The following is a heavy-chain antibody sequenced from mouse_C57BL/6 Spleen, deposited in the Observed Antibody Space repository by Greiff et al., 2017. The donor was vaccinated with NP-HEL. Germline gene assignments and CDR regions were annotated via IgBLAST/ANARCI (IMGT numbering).Heavy chain of an antibody. CDR1: GFTFSSYT. Sequence: EVHLVESGGGLVKPGGSLKLSCAASGFTFSSYTMSWVRQTPEKRLEWVATISGGGGNTYYPDSVKGRFTISSDNAKNTLYLQMSSLRSEDTALYYCARPSTVVGYFDYWGQGTTLTVSS. D-gene: IGHD1-1*01. CDR3: ARPSTVVGYFDY. J-gene: IGHJ2*01. CDR2: ISGGGGNT. V-gene: IGHV5-9*01.